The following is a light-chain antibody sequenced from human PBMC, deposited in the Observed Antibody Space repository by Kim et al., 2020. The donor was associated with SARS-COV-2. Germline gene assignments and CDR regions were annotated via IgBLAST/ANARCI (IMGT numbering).Light chain of an antibody. CDR1: QSIHSAY. CDR3: YQYDNSPVT. J-gene: IGKJ3*01. CDR2: GAS. V-gene: IGKV3-20*01. Sequence: PGDRAAQTQRARQSIHSAYLAWSQKKLGQAPRLLINGASNWATGVPARFSGSGSGTDFTLTISSLEPEDFAVYYCYQYDNSPVTFGPGTKVDIK.